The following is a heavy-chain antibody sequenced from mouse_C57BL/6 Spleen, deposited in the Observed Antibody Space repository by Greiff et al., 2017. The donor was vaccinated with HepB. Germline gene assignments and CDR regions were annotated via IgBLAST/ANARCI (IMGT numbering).Heavy chain of an antibody. CDR3: TDYYGSSYGY. Sequence: VQLVESGAELVRPGASVTLSCKASGYTFTDYEMHWVKQTPVHGLEWIGAIDPETGGTAYNQKFKGKAILTADKSSSTAYMELRSLTSEDSAVYYCTDYYGSSYGYWGQGTTLTVSS. CDR2: IDPETGGT. D-gene: IGHD1-1*01. CDR1: GYTFTDYE. J-gene: IGHJ2*01. V-gene: IGHV1-15*01.